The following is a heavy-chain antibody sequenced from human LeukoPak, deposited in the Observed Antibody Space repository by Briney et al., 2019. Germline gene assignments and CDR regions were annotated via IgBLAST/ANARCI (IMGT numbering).Heavy chain of an antibody. J-gene: IGHJ3*02. CDR2: IYYSGST. V-gene: IGHV4-59*01. CDR3: AREERAFDI. Sequence: SETLSLTCTVSGSSINTPYYWAWIRQPPGKGLEWIGYIYYSGSTNYNPSLKSRVTISVDTSKNQFSLKLSSVTAADTAVYYCAREERAFDIWGQGTMVTVSS. CDR1: GSSINTPYY. D-gene: IGHD6-25*01.